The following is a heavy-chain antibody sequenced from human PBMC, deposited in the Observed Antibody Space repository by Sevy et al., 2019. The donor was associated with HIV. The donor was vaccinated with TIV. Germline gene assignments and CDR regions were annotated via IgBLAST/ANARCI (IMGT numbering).Heavy chain of an antibody. CDR1: GFTFSSYA. CDR2: ISSNGGST. J-gene: IGHJ4*02. D-gene: IGHD6-6*01. Sequence: GGSLRLSCSASGFTFSSYAMHWVRQAPGKGLEYVSAISSNGGSTYYADSVKGRFTISRDNSKNTLYLQMSSLRAEDTDVYYCVKAFPAEIYLSSSFLIDYWGQGTLVTVSS. CDR3: VKAFPAEIYLSSSFLIDY. V-gene: IGHV3-64D*06.